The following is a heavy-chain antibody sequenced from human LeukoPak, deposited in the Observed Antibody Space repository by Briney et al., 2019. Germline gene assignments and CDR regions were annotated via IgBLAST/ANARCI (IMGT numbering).Heavy chain of an antibody. CDR3: AKDSSGSYGGWFDP. D-gene: IGHD1-26*01. CDR1: GFTFDDYA. J-gene: IGHJ5*02. Sequence: PGGSLRLSCAASGFTFDDYAMHWVRQAPGKGLEWVSGISWNSGSIGYADSVKGRFTISRDNAKNSLYLQMNSLRAEDTALYYCAKDSSGSYGGWFDPWGQGTLVTASS. V-gene: IGHV3-9*01. CDR2: ISWNSGSI.